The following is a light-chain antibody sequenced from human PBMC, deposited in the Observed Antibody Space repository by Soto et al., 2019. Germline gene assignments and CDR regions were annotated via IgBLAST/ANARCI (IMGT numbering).Light chain of an antibody. V-gene: IGKV3-11*01. CDR3: QPRRNWPLT. Sequence: EIVLTQSPGTLSLSPGETATLSCRASQSVNNELAWYQQKPGQAPRLLIYDASTRATGIPARISGSGSGADFTLTIGSLEPEDFAVYYCQPRRNWPLTFGGGTKVDIK. CDR1: QSVNNE. CDR2: DAS. J-gene: IGKJ4*01.